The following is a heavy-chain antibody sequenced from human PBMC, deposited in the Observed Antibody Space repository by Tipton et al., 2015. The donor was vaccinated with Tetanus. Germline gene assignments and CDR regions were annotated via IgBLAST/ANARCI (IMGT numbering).Heavy chain of an antibody. V-gene: IGHV3-15*01. CDR1: GFSFSNSW. D-gene: IGHD3-22*01. J-gene: IGHJ4*02. Sequence: SLRLSCVASGFSFSNSWMSWVRQAPGRGLEWVGRIQSQPEGGSTVYGAAVKGRVTISRDNSKSTIYLQMNSLQADDTAVYYCTTDSLNYYDSTGYYFYWGQGTRVTVSS. CDR2: IQSQPEGGST. CDR3: TTDSLNYYDSTGYYFY.